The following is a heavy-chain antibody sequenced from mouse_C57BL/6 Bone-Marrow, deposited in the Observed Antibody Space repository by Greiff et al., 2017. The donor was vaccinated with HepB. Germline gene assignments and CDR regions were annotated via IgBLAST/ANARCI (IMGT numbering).Heavy chain of an antibody. CDR1: GFTFTDYY. J-gene: IGHJ4*01. CDR2: IRNKANGYTT. Sequence: EVQVVESGGGLVQPGGSLSLSCAASGFTFTDYYMSWVRQPPGKALEWLGFIRNKANGYTTEYSVSVKGRFTISRDNSPSILYLQMNALRAEDSATYYCARYAYYAMDYWGQGTSVTVSS. V-gene: IGHV7-3*01. CDR3: ARYAYYAMDY.